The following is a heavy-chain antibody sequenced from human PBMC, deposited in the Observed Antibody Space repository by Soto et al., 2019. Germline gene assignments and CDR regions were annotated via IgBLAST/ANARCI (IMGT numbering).Heavy chain of an antibody. CDR3: AREIVTAGGNNYFDP. CDR1: GGTVASSHW. Sequence: SETLSLTCGVSGGTVASSHWWSWVRQSPGRGLEWIGNVYHTGDTNFNPSLQSRVTFSVDKSNNQFSLRLTSVTAADTAVYFCAREIVTAGGNNYFDPWGPGTLVTV. D-gene: IGHD2-21*02. J-gene: IGHJ5*02. CDR2: VYHTGDT. V-gene: IGHV4-4*02.